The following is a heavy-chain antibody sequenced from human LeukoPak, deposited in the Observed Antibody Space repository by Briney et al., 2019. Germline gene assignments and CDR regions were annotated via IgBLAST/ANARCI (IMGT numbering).Heavy chain of an antibody. Sequence: GASVKVSCKISGYTLNDISMHWVRQPPGKGLEWMGGVDPDDGQRVYAQKFQGRVTMTEDTSTNTAYMELSRLRSEDTAVYYCAAVSGHYTLLDPWGQGTLVTVSS. D-gene: IGHD1-26*01. V-gene: IGHV1-24*01. CDR3: AAVSGHYTLLDP. CDR2: VDPDDGQR. CDR1: GYTLNDIS. J-gene: IGHJ5*02.